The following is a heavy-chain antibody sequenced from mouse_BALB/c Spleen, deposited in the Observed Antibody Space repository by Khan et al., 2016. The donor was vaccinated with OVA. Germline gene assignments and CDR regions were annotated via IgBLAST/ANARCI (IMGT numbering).Heavy chain of an antibody. CDR3: AKDPPYYAIDY. V-gene: IGHV2-6-5*01. J-gene: IGHJ4*01. CDR2: IWAGGGK. CDR1: GFSFSDYA. Sequence: QVQLKESGPGLVAPSQSLTISCTVSGFSFSDYAVSWIRQTPGKGLEWLGVIWAGGGKTYYSAIITRLSTSKDNTKSQVFLKMNSLQTDDAAMYYCAKDPPYYAIDYWGQGTSVTVSS.